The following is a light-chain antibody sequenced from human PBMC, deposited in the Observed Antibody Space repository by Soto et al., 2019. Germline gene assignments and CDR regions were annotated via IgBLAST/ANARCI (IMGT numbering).Light chain of an antibody. CDR3: QQRHMWPIT. CDR2: DAY. CDR1: QSFRGL. V-gene: IGKV3-11*01. Sequence: LTLSPVTLSLSPGERATLSCRASQSFRGLLAWYQQKPGQAPRLLIYDAYNRATGIPPRFSGSGSGTDFTLTISSLEPEDSAVYYCQQRHMWPITFGQGTRLEI. J-gene: IGKJ5*01.